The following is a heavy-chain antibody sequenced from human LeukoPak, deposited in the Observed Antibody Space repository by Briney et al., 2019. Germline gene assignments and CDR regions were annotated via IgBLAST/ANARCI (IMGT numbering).Heavy chain of an antibody. CDR3: ARSGLIVAVAGDFDY. V-gene: IGHV4-34*01. D-gene: IGHD6-19*01. CDR1: GGSFSGYY. CDR2: INHSGST. J-gene: IGHJ4*02. Sequence: SETLSLTCAVCGGSFSGYYWSRIRQPPGKGLEWIGEINHSGSTNYNPSLKSRVTISVDTSKNQFSLKLSSVTAADTAVYYCARSGLIVAVAGDFDYWGQGTLVTVSS.